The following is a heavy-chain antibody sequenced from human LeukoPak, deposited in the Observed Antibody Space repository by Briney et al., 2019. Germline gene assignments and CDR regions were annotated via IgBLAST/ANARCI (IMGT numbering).Heavy chain of an antibody. CDR3: SRVAMYYFNSGDYRSLYHYMDV. CDR2: IDPDSGAT. J-gene: IGHJ6*03. V-gene: IGHV1-2*02. CDR1: GYTFSGYH. Sequence: GASVKVSCKTSGYTFSGYHLHWVRQAPGQGLEWMGWIDPDSGATNYAQKFQGRVTMTRDTSTSTAYMELSSLRTDDTAVYYCSRVAMYYFNSGDYRSLYHYMDVWGEGTTVTVSS. D-gene: IGHD3-22*01.